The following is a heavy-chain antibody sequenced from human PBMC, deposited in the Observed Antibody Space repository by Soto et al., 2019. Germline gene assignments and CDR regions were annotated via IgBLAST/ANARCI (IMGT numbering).Heavy chain of an antibody. V-gene: IGHV1-18*04. CDR2: ISVYNGNT. CDR1: GYTFTSYG. Sequence: ASAKVSCKASGYTFTSYGISWVRQAPGQGLEWMGWISVYNGNTEYAQKLQGRVTMTTDTSTSTAYMELRSLRSEDTAVYYCARDIYDSSGYPYYFDYWGQGTLVTVSS. D-gene: IGHD3-22*01. CDR3: ARDIYDSSGYPYYFDY. J-gene: IGHJ4*02.